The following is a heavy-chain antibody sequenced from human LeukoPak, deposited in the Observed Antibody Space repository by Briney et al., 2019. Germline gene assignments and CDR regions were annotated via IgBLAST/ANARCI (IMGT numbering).Heavy chain of an antibody. CDR2: ISYDGSNK. CDR3: ARASGPFDY. V-gene: IGHV3-30*03. Sequence: PGGSLRLSCAAAGFTFSSYGMRWVRQAPGKGLEWVAVISYDGSNKYYADSVKGRFTISRDNSKNTLYLQMNSLRAEDTAVYSCARASGPFDYWGHGTLVTVSS. D-gene: IGHD3-10*01. CDR1: GFTFSSYG. J-gene: IGHJ4*01.